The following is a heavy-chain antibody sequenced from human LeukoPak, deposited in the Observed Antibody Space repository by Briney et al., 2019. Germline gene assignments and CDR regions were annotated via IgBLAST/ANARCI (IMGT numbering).Heavy chain of an antibody. D-gene: IGHD6-19*01. Sequence: SETLSLTCTVSIGSLNSYFWTWVRQPAGKGLEWIGRVSVTGRAYYNPSLESRVTISLDTSKNQFSLKVTSVTAADTAVYYCASIPTGYSSGSLDYWGQGTLVTVSS. CDR1: IGSLNSYF. V-gene: IGHV4-4*07. CDR2: VSVTGRA. CDR3: ASIPTGYSSGSLDY. J-gene: IGHJ4*02.